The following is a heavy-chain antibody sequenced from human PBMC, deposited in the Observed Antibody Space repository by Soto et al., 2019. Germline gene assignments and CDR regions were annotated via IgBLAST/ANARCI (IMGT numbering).Heavy chain of an antibody. CDR3: AVGGNYLSMDV. CDR2: INPDGCGT. V-gene: IGHV1-46*01. D-gene: IGHD4-4*01. CDR1: GYTFTSYY. Sequence: QVQLVQSGAEVKKPGASVKVSCKASGYTFTSYYMHWVRLAPGQGLEWMGIINPDGCGTSYAQQFQGRVIMTREKSTSTVYMAMSSMRSEDTAVYYCAVGGNYLSMDVWGQGTTVTVSS. J-gene: IGHJ6*02.